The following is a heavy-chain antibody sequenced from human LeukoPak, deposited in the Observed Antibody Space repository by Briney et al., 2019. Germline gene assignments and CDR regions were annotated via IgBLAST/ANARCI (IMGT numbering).Heavy chain of an antibody. J-gene: IGHJ6*03. CDR2: IYYSGST. Sequence: QVQLQESGPGLVKPSETLSLTCTVSGGSISSYYWSWIRQPPGQGLEWFGYIYYSGSTNYNPSLKSRVTISVDTSKNQLSLKLSSVTAADTAVYYCARVTVSHYYYYMDVWGKGTTVTVSS. CDR3: ARVTVSHYYYYMDV. V-gene: IGHV4-59*01. CDR1: GGSISSYY.